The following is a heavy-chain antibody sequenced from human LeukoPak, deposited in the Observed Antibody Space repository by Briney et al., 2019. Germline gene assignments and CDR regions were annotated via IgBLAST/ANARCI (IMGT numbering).Heavy chain of an antibody. V-gene: IGHV3-30-3*01. D-gene: IGHD6-13*01. J-gene: IGHJ6*03. Sequence: GGSLRLSCEASRFTFSSNAMHWVRQAPGKGLEWVAVISYDGSNKYYVDSVKGRFTISRDNSKNTLYLQMNSLRAEDTAVYYCARDGIAAAVGEYYMDVWGKGTTVTVSS. CDR2: ISYDGSNK. CDR1: RFTFSSNA. CDR3: ARDGIAAAVGEYYMDV.